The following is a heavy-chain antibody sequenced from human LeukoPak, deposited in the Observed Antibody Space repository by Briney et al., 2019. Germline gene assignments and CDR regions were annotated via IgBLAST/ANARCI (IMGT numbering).Heavy chain of an antibody. CDR3: TRDLYCSSTNCYPNWFDP. CDR2: ISYDGRKK. Sequence: PGGSLRLSCAGSGFTFSSYSMHWVRQAPGKGLEWVAIISYDGRKKYYADSVKGRFTISRDNSKNTLYLQMNSLREDDTAVYYCTRDLYCSSTNCYPNWFDPWGQGTLVTVSS. D-gene: IGHD2-2*01. J-gene: IGHJ5*02. V-gene: IGHV3-30*04. CDR1: GFTFSSYS.